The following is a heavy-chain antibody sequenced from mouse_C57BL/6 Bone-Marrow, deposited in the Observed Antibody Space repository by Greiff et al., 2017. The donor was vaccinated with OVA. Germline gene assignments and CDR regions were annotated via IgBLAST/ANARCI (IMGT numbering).Heavy chain of an antibody. V-gene: IGHV5-6*01. CDR2: ISSGGSYT. CDR1: GFTFSSYG. D-gene: IGHD5-1*01. CDR3: ARYPMDY. Sequence: EVKLMESGGDLVKPGGSLKLSCAASGFTFSSYGMSWVRQTPDKRLEWVATISSGGSYTYYPDSVKGRFTISRDNAKNTLYLQMSSLKSEDTAMYYCARYPMDYWGQGTSVTVSS. J-gene: IGHJ4*01.